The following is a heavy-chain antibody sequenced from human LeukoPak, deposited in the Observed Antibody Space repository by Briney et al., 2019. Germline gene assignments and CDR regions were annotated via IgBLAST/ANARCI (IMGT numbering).Heavy chain of an antibody. V-gene: IGHV1-46*01. CDR3: ARGWVFTIFGVVNRNWFDP. Sequence: ASVKVSCKASGYTFTSNYIHWVRQAPGQGLEWMGIINPSGGSTSYAQKFQGRVTMTRDTSTSTVYMELSSLRSEDTAVYYCARGWVFTIFGVVNRNWFDPWGQGTLVTVSS. CDR1: GYTFTSNY. D-gene: IGHD3-3*01. J-gene: IGHJ5*02. CDR2: INPSGGST.